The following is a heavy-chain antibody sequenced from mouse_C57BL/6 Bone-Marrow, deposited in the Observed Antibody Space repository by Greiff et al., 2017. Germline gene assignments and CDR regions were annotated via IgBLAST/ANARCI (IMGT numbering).Heavy chain of an antibody. CDR3: ARLLSDY. CDR1: GFTFSDYY. V-gene: IGHV5-12*01. J-gene: IGHJ2*01. Sequence: EVMLVESGGGLVQPGGSLKLSCAASGFTFSDYYMYWVRQTPETRLEWVAYISNGGGSTYYPDTVKGRFTISRDHAKNTRYLQMSRLKSEDTAMYYCARLLSDYWGQGTTLTVSS. CDR2: ISNGGGST.